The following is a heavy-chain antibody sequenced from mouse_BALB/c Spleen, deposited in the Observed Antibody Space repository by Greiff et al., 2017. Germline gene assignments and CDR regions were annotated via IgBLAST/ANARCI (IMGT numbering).Heavy chain of an antibody. V-gene: IGHV3-8*02. CDR3: ASRYGNAPFAY. Sequence: VPPQESGPCLVKPSQTLSLTCPVTGDSITSGYWNWIRQYPGKKLEYMGYISYSGSTYYNPSLKSRISITRDTSKNQYYLQLNSVTTEDTATYYCASRYGNAPFAYWGQGTLVTVSA. CDR1: GDSITSGY. CDR2: ISYSGST. D-gene: IGHD2-1*01. J-gene: IGHJ3*01.